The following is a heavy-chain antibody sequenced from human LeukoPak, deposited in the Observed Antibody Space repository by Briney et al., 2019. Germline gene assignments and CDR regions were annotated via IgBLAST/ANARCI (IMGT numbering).Heavy chain of an antibody. D-gene: IGHD1-26*01. CDR3: ARASGSYRELDAFDI. Sequence: ASETLSLTCTVSGVSISSYYWSWIRQPPGKGLEWIGYIYYSGSTNYNPSLKSRVTISVDTSKNQFSLKLSSVTAADTAVYYCARASGSYRELDAFDIWGQGTMVTVSS. CDR1: GVSISSYY. J-gene: IGHJ3*02. CDR2: IYYSGST. V-gene: IGHV4-59*01.